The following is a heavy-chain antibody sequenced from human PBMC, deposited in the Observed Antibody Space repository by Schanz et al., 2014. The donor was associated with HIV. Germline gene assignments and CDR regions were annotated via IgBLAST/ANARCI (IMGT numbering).Heavy chain of an antibody. CDR1: GGTFSIYA. D-gene: IGHD6-6*01. V-gene: IGHV1-69*06. J-gene: IGHJ4*02. CDR2: INPNSGGT. Sequence: QVQLVQSGAEVKKPGSSVKVSCKASGGTFSIYAISWVRQAPGQGLEWMGWINPNSGGTNSAQKFQGRVTMTADISTSTAYMELRSLRSDDTAVYYCAREGRLVAGCDYWGQGTLVTVAS. CDR3: AREGRLVAGCDY.